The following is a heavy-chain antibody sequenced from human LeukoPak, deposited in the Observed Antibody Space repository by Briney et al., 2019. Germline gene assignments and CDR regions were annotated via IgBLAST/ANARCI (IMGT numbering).Heavy chain of an antibody. Sequence: PGGSLRLSCAASGFTFSSYSMNWVRQAPGKGLEWVSSISSSSSYIYYADSVKGRFTISRDNAKNSLYLQMNSLRAEDTAVYYCARDLGSGSRKFDYWGQGTLVAVSS. CDR2: ISSSSSYI. CDR1: GFTFSSYS. CDR3: ARDLGSGSRKFDY. D-gene: IGHD3-10*01. V-gene: IGHV3-21*01. J-gene: IGHJ4*02.